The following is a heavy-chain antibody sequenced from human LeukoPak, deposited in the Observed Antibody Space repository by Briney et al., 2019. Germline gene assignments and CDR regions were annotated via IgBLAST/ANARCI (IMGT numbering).Heavy chain of an antibody. D-gene: IGHD5-18*01. CDR3: ARDSVGYTFDY. CDR2: IYYSGST. V-gene: IGHV4-59*01. Sequence: SETLSLTCAVYGGSFSGYYWSWIRQPPGKGLEWIGYIYYSGSTNYNPSLKSRVTISVDTSKNQFSLKLSSVTAADTAVYYCARDSVGYTFDYWGQGTLVTVSS. J-gene: IGHJ4*02. CDR1: GGSFSGYY.